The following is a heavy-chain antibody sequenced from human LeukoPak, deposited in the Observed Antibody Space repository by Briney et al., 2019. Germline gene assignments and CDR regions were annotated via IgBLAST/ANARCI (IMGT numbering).Heavy chain of an antibody. CDR3: AKDQKAYDFWSGPIYYYYGMDV. J-gene: IGHJ6*02. V-gene: IGHV3-30*18. Sequence: RPGRSLRLSCAASGFTFSSYGMHWVRQAPGKGLEWVAVISYDGSNKYCADSVKGRFTISRDNSKNTLYLQMNSLRAEDAAVYYCAKDQKAYDFWSGPIYYYYGMDVWGQGTTVTVSS. CDR2: ISYDGSNK. CDR1: GFTFSSYG. D-gene: IGHD3-3*01.